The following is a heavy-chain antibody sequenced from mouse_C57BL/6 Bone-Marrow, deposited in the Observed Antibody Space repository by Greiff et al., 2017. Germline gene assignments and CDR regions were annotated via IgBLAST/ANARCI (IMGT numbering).Heavy chain of an antibody. D-gene: IGHD1-1*01. CDR2: ICRRGGST. Sequence: QVQLQQSGPELVKPGASVKLSCKASGYTFTSYDINWVQQRPGKGLEWIGWICRRGGSTKYTEKLKGKDTFTGATAANTAYMGLHSLASEDSAVYFCARTRLLLRWDWGQGTLVTVSA. CDR3: ARTRLLLRWD. CDR1: GYTFTSYD. J-gene: IGHJ3*01. V-gene: IGHV1-85*01.